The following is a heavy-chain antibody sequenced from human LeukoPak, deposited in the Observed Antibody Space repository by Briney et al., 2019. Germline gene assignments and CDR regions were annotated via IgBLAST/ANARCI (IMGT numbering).Heavy chain of an antibody. D-gene: IGHD1-1*01. V-gene: IGHV5-10-1*01. CDR2: IDPSDSYT. Sequence: TGASLKISCKGSGYSFTSYWISWVRQMPGKGLEWMGRIDPSDSYTNHSPSFQGHVTISADKSFSTAYLQWSSLKASDTAMYYCARPVGSWNDAWFDPWGQGTLVTVSS. CDR1: GYSFTSYW. J-gene: IGHJ5*02. CDR3: ARPVGSWNDAWFDP.